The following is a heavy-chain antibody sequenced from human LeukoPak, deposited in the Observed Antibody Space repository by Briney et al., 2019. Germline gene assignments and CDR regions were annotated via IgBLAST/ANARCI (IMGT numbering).Heavy chain of an antibody. CDR3: AKGHSIAWLPSPSNFDY. Sequence: PGGSLRLSCAASGFTFSSYGMSWVRQAPGKGLEWVSAISGSGGSTYYADSVKGRFTISRDNSKNTLYLQMNSLRAEDTAVYYCAKGHSIAWLPSPSNFDYWGQGTLVTVSS. V-gene: IGHV3-23*01. J-gene: IGHJ4*02. CDR1: GFTFSSYG. D-gene: IGHD6-19*01. CDR2: ISGSGGST.